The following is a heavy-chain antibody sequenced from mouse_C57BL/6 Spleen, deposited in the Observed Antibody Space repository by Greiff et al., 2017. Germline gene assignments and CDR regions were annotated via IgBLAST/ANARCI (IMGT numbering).Heavy chain of an antibody. Sequence: EVQLQQSGAELVRPGASVKLSCTASGFNIKDYYMHWVKQRPEHGLEWIGRIDPEDGDTEYAPKFQGKATMTADTSSNTAYLQLSSLTSEDTAVYYCTTSYSNYVFAYWGQGTLVTVSA. D-gene: IGHD2-5*01. CDR1: GFNIKDYY. J-gene: IGHJ3*01. V-gene: IGHV14-1*01. CDR2: IDPEDGDT. CDR3: TTSYSNYVFAY.